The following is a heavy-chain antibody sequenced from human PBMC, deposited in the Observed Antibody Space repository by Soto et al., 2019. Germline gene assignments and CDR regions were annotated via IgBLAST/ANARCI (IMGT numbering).Heavy chain of an antibody. CDR2: TYHRGNT. CDR3: ARGLYSTSLD. CDR1: GASISSDNW. V-gene: IGHV4-4*02. J-gene: IGHJ4*02. D-gene: IGHD6-6*01. Sequence: QVQLQESGPGLVKPSETLSLTCAVSGASISSDNWWIWVRQPPGKGLEWIGETYHRGNTYYNPSLKSRVTMSVDKSNNQVSLNLTSVTAADTAMYYCARGLYSTSLDWGRGILVTVSS.